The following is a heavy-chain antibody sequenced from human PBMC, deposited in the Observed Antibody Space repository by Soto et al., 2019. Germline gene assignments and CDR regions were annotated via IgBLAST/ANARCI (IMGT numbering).Heavy chain of an antibody. CDR2: IKEDESEK. V-gene: IGHV3-7*01. J-gene: IGHJ5*02. CDR1: GFSFNTYT. Sequence: EVQLVESGGGLVQPGGSLRLSCAASGFSFNTYTMGWVRQAPGKGLEWVANIKEDESEKYYVDSVKGGFTISRDNAKNSLYLQMNSLRDEDTAIYNCARVNGWGWFDPWGQGTLVTVSS. D-gene: IGHD3-10*01. CDR3: ARVNGWGWFDP.